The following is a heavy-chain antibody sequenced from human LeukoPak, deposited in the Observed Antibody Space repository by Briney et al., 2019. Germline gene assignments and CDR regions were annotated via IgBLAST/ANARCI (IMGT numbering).Heavy chain of an antibody. V-gene: IGHV1-18*01. Sequence: ASVKVSCKASGYSFTSYGLSWVRQAPGQGLEWMGWISAYNGNTNYAQKVQGRVTMTTDTSTSKAYMELRSLRSDDTAVYYCARDRWNMVRGNDAFDMWGQGTMVTVSS. CDR3: ARDRWNMVRGNDAFDM. J-gene: IGHJ3*02. CDR2: ISAYNGNT. CDR1: GYSFTSYG. D-gene: IGHD3-10*01.